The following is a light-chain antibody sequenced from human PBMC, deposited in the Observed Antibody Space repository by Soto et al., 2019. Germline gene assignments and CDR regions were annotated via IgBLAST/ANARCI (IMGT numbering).Light chain of an antibody. CDR3: QQYGSSGT. J-gene: IGKJ1*01. V-gene: IGKV3-15*01. CDR1: QTISNM. Sequence: EVVMTRSPATLSVSPGDKVSLSCRANQTISNMLAWYQQKPGQAPRLLIYAASTRATGVSARFSGSGSGTDFTLTIGRLEPEDFAVYYCQQYGSSGTFGQGTKVDIK. CDR2: AAS.